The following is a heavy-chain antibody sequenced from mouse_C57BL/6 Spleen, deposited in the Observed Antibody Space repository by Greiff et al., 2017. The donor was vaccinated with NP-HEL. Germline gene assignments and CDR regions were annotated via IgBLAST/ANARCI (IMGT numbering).Heavy chain of an antibody. Sequence: EVMLVESGGDLVKPGGSLKLSCAASGFTFSSYGMSWVRQTPDKRLEWVATISSGGSYTYYPDSVKGRFTISRDNAKNTLYLQMSSLKSEDTAMYYCARPGDYYGSSYRFAYWGQGTLVTVSA. CDR3: ARPGDYYGSSYRFAY. D-gene: IGHD1-1*01. CDR2: ISSGGSYT. V-gene: IGHV5-6*02. CDR1: GFTFSSYG. J-gene: IGHJ3*01.